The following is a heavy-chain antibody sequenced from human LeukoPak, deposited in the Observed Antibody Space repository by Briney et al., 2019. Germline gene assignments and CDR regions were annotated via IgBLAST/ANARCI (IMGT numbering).Heavy chain of an antibody. J-gene: IGHJ3*02. CDR2: INHSGST. V-gene: IGHV4-34*01. CDR1: GGSVSGYY. CDR3: ARVPAGATNDAFVI. D-gene: IGHD1-26*01. Sequence: PSETLSLTCAVYGGSVSGYYWSWIRQPPGKGLEWIGEINHSGSTNYNPSLKSRVTISVDTSKNQFSLKLSSVTAADTAVYYCARVPAGATNDAFVIWGQGTMVTVSS.